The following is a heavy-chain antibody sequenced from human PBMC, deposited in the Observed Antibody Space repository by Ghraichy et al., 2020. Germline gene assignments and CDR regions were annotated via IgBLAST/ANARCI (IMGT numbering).Heavy chain of an antibody. CDR2: IWYDGSNK. CDR3: ARVRFGSWDNWFDP. V-gene: IGHV3-33*01. Sequence: GGSLRLSCAASGFTFSSYGMHWVRQAPGKGLEWVAVIWYDGSNKYYADSVKGRFTISRDNSKNTLYLQMNSLRAEDTAVYYCARVRFGSWDNWFDPWGQGTLVTVSS. CDR1: GFTFSSYG. D-gene: IGHD6-13*01. J-gene: IGHJ5*02.